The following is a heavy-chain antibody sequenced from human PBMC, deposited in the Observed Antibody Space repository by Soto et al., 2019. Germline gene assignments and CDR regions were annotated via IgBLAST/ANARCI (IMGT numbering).Heavy chain of an antibody. D-gene: IGHD3-9*01. CDR2: INAGNGNT. Sequence: ASVKVSCKASGYTFTSYAMHWVRQAPGQRLEWMGWINAGNGNTKYSQKFQGRVTITRDTSASTAYMELSSLRSEDTAVYYCARDPGGRVLRYFDWLPSGYFDYWGQGTLVSVSS. J-gene: IGHJ4*02. CDR3: ARDPGGRVLRYFDWLPSGYFDY. V-gene: IGHV1-3*01. CDR1: GYTFTSYA.